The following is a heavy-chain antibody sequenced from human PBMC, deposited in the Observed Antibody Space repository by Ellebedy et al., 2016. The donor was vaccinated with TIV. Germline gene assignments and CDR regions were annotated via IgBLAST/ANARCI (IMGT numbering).Heavy chain of an antibody. J-gene: IGHJ4*02. CDR3: ARGLSDYGDFAIDS. V-gene: IGHV3-7*03. CDR1: GFTFRTYW. CDR2: IKQDGSEQ. Sequence: GESLKISCDASGFTFRTYWMNWVRQAPGKGLEWVAHIKQDGSEQQYVDSVKGRFTISRDNANKKSLYLQMISLRAEDTAVYYCARGLSDYGDFAIDSWGQGTLVTVSS. D-gene: IGHD4-17*01.